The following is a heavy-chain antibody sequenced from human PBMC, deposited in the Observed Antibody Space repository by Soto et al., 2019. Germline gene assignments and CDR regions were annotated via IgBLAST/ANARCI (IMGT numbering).Heavy chain of an antibody. CDR2: ISAYNGNT. CDR1: GYTFSRYG. J-gene: IGHJ5*02. D-gene: IGHD2-21*01. V-gene: IGHV1-18*01. CDR3: ARDQGFRVVINSNWFDP. Sequence: ASVKVSCKASGYTFSRYGIMWVRQAPGQGLEWMGWISAYNGNTNSAEKLRGRLTMTTDTSTTTAYMELRSLRSDDTAIYYCARDQGFRVVINSNWFDPWGQGTLVTVSS.